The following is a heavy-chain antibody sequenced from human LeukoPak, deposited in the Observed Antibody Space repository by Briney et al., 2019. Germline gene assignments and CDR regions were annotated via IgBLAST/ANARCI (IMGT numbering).Heavy chain of an antibody. Sequence: GGSLRLSCAASGFTFSSYGMHWVRQAPGKGLEWVAVISYDGSNKYYADSVKGRFTISRDNSKNTVSLQMNSLRAEDTAAYYCARGGTTGTTSPLRAFDIWGQGTMVTVSS. J-gene: IGHJ3*02. CDR1: GFTFSSYG. V-gene: IGHV3-30*03. CDR3: ARGGTTGTTSPLRAFDI. CDR2: ISYDGSNK. D-gene: IGHD1-1*01.